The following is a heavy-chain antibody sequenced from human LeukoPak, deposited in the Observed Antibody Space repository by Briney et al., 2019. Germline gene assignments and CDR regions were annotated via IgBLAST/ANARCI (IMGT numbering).Heavy chain of an antibody. J-gene: IGHJ5*02. V-gene: IGHV4-59*01. CDR3: ARLVVPAASDGGWFDP. CDR1: GGSISSYY. Sequence: PSETLSLTCTVSGGSISSYYWSWIRQPPGKGLEWIGYIYYSGSTNYNPSLKSRDTISVDTSKNQFSLKLSSVTAADTAVYYCARLVVPAASDGGWFDPWGQGTLVTVSS. D-gene: IGHD2-2*01. CDR2: IYYSGST.